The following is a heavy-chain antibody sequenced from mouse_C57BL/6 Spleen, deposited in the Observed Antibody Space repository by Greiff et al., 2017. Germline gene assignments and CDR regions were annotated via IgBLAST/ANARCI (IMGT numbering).Heavy chain of an antibody. V-gene: IGHV1-69*01. CDR1: GYTFTSYW. Sequence: QVQLQQPGAELVMPGASVKLSCKASGYTFTSYWMHWVKQRPGQGLEWIGEIDPSDSYTNYNQKFKGKSTLTVDTSSSTAYMQLSSLTSEDSAVYDCARGGTTAYPGFAYWGQGTLVTVSA. CDR3: ARGGTTAYPGFAY. CDR2: IDPSDSYT. D-gene: IGHD3-3*01. J-gene: IGHJ3*01.